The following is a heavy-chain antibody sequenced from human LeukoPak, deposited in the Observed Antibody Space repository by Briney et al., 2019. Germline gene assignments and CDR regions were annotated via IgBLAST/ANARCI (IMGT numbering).Heavy chain of an antibody. CDR2: ISYDGSNK. J-gene: IGHJ4*02. CDR3: ARDSEGGFESPNDY. Sequence: GGSLRLSCAASGFTFSSYAMHWVRQAPGKGLEWVAVISYDGSNKYYADSVKGRFTISRDNSKNTLYLQMNSLRAEDTAVYYCARDSEGGFESPNDYWGQGTLVAVSS. CDR1: GFTFSSYA. V-gene: IGHV3-30-3*01. D-gene: IGHD3-16*01.